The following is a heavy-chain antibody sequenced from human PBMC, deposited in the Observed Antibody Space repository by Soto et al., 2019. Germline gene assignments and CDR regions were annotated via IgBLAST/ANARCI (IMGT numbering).Heavy chain of an antibody. V-gene: IGHV3-74*01. CDR3: ARAFSGYYDFWSGYSYSGNFDY. J-gene: IGHJ4*02. D-gene: IGHD3-3*01. CDR1: GFTFSSYW. CDR2: INSDGSST. Sequence: GGSLRLSCAASGFTFSSYWMHWVRQAPGKGLVWVSRINSDGSSTNYADSVKGRFTISRDNAKNTLYLQMNSLRAEDTAVYYCARAFSGYYDFWSGYSYSGNFDYWGQGTLVTVSS.